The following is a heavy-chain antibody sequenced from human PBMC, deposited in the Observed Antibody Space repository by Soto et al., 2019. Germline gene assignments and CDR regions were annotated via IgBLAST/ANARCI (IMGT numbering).Heavy chain of an antibody. CDR3: AMDLLVAGTVGHGY. CDR2: INHSGST. V-gene: IGHV4-34*01. D-gene: IGHD6-13*01. J-gene: IGHJ4*02. CDR1: GGSFSGYY. Sequence: SETLSLTCAVYGGSFSGYYWSWIRQPPGKGLEWIGEINHSGSTNYNPSLKSRVAISVDTSKNQFSLKLSSVTAADTAVYYCAMDLLVAGTVGHGYWGQGTLVTVSS.